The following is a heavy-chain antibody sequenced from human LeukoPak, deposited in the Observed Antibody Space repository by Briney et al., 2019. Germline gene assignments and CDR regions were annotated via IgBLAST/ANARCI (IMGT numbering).Heavy chain of an antibody. CDR3: ARATYYDYVWGSYFAFDI. V-gene: IGHV4-59*01. CDR1: GGSFSGYY. J-gene: IGHJ3*02. D-gene: IGHD3-16*01. Sequence: SETLSLTCAVYGGSFSGYYWSWIRQPPGKGLEWIGYIYYSGSTNYNPSLKSRVTISVDTSKNQFSLKLSSVTAADTAVYYWARATYYDYVWGSYFAFDIWGQGTMVTVSS. CDR2: IYYSGST.